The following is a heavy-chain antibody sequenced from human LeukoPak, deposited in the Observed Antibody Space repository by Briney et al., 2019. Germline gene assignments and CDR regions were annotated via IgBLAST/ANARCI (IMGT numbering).Heavy chain of an antibody. CDR1: GFTFSSYG. Sequence: GGSLKLSCAASGFTFSSYGMHWVRQVPGKGLEWVAGISYDGSSKTYADSLKGRFTISRDKSENTLYLQMNSLGAEDTAVYYCAKEAGLAVAGPSETFDYWGQGTLVTVSS. CDR3: AKEAGLAVAGPSETFDY. V-gene: IGHV3-30*18. D-gene: IGHD6-19*01. J-gene: IGHJ4*02. CDR2: ISYDGSSK.